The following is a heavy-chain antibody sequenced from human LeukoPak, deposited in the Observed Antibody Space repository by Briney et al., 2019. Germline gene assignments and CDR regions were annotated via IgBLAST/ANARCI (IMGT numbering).Heavy chain of an antibody. D-gene: IGHD6-13*01. CDR1: GGSISSGGYY. CDR3: ARGTRPIAAADTEYFQH. V-gene: IGHV4-30-2*01. Sequence: SQTLSLTCTVSGGSISSGGYYWRWIRQPPGKGLEWIGYIYHSGSTYYNPSLKSRVTISVDRSKNQFSLKLSSVTAADTAVYYCARGTRPIAAADTEYFQHWGQGTLVTVSS. J-gene: IGHJ1*01. CDR2: IYHSGST.